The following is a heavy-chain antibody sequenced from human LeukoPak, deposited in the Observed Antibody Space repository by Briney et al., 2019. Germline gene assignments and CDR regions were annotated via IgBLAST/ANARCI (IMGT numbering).Heavy chain of an antibody. CDR1: GFTFSGYS. CDR2: FGTRSTSI. CDR3: AREVSEGFDF. D-gene: IGHD3-22*01. Sequence: GGSLRLSCAASGFTFSGYSMNWIRQAPGKGLEWVSSFGTRSTSIYHAGSVKGRFAISRDNAKNLLYLQMNSLRAEDTALYYCAREVSEGFDFWGQGTLVTVSS. V-gene: IGHV3-21*01. J-gene: IGHJ4*02.